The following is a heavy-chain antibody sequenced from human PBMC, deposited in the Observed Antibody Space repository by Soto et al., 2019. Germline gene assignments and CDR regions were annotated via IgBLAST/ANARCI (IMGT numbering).Heavy chain of an antibody. CDR1: GYTLTSYG. J-gene: IGHJ5*02. D-gene: IGHD2-21*02. CDR3: AWAYCGGDCYTNWFDP. Sequence: ASVKVSCKASGYTLTSYGISWVRQAPGQGLEWMGWISAYNGNTNYAQKPQGRVTMTTDTSTSTAYMELRSLRSDDTAVYYCAWAYCGGDCYTNWFDPWGQGTLVTVSS. V-gene: IGHV1-18*04. CDR2: ISAYNGNT.